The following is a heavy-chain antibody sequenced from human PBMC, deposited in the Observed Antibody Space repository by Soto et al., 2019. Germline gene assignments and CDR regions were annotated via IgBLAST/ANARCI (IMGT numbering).Heavy chain of an antibody. CDR2: ISSSSSSTI. CDR1: GFTFSSYS. Sequence: PGGSLRLSCAASGFTFSSYSMNWVRQAPGKGLEWVSYISSSSSSTIYYADSVKGRFTISRDNAKNSLYLQMNSLRAEDTAVYYCARDLFYLVRGVKRYNWFDPWGQGTLVTVSS. J-gene: IGHJ5*02. D-gene: IGHD3-10*01. CDR3: ARDLFYLVRGVKRYNWFDP. V-gene: IGHV3-48*01.